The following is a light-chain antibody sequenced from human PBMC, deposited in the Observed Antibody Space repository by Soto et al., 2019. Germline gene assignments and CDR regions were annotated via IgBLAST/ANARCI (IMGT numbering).Light chain of an antibody. CDR2: GAS. J-gene: IGKJ2*01. CDR3: QQYGRSPYN. Sequence: EIVLTQSPGTLSLSPGERATLSCRASQSVSSSYLAWYQQKPGQAPRLLIYGASSRATGIPDRFSGSGSGTDFTLTISRLEPEDFAVYYCQQYGRSPYNFGHGTQL. V-gene: IGKV3-20*01. CDR1: QSVSSSY.